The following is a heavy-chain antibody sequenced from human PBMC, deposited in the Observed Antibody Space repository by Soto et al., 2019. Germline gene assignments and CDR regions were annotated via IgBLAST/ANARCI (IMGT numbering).Heavy chain of an antibody. Sequence: GGSLRLSCAASGFTFSDRYMDWVRQAPGKGLEWVGRTRNKANSYTTEYAASVKGRFTISRDDSKNSLYLQMNRLKTEDTAVYYCARTTVTTKSKFYFDYWGQGTLVTVSS. J-gene: IGHJ4*02. CDR1: GFTFSDRY. D-gene: IGHD4-17*01. CDR2: TRNKANSYTT. V-gene: IGHV3-72*01. CDR3: ARTTVTTKSKFYFDY.